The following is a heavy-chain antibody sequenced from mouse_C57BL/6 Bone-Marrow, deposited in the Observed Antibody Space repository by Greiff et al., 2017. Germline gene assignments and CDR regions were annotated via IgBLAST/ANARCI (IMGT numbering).Heavy chain of an antibody. CDR3: SEDSAVYYCAWGDPPRYFDV. V-gene: IGHV1-87*01. D-gene: IGHD3-3*01. J-gene: IGHJ1*03. CDR2: GQGLEWIG. CDR1: STFSRRVH. Sequence: QVQLQQSGPELARPWASVKISCQAFSTFSRRVHFAIRDTNYWMQWVKHRPGQGLEWIGALYPGNGDTRYNQMFKGKATLTADKSSSTAYMQRSGLTSEDSAVYYCAWGDPPRYFDVWGTGTTVTVSS.